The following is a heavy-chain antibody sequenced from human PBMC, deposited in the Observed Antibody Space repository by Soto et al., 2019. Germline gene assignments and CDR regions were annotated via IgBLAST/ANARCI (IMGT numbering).Heavy chain of an antibody. CDR1: GFMFSSYA. V-gene: IGHV3-23*01. CDR2: ISGSGGSP. Sequence: GGSLRLSCAASGFMFSSYAVSWVRQAPGKGLAWVSSISGSGGSPYHADSVKGRFTISRDNSKNTLYLQMNSLRAEDTAVYYCAKYSDSSGDYYSGMDVWGQGTTVTVSS. CDR3: AKYSDSSGDYYSGMDV. D-gene: IGHD6-6*01. J-gene: IGHJ6*02.